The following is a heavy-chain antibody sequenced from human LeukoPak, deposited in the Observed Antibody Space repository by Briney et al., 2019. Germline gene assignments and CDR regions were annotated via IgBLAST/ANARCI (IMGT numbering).Heavy chain of an antibody. D-gene: IGHD6-19*01. J-gene: IGHJ5*02. V-gene: IGHV1-8*02. CDR3: ARVLRGVAVLFDP. CDR2: MNPNSGNT. Sequence: ASVKVSCKASGGTFSSYAISWVRQATGQGLEWMGWMNPNSGNTGYAQKFQGRVTMTRNTSISTAYMELSSLRSEDTAVYYCARVLRGVAVLFDPWGQGTLVTVSS. CDR1: GGTFSSYA.